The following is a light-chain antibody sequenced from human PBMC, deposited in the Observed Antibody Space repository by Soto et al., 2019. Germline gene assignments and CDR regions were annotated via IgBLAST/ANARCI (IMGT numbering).Light chain of an antibody. CDR2: EDT. J-gene: IGLJ2*01. V-gene: IGLV2-23*01. CDR1: SSDVGSYNL. CDR3: SSYAGSFVI. Sequence: QSALTQPASVSGSPGQSITISCTGTSSDVGSYNLVSWYQQHPGKAPKLMIYEDTKRPSGVSNRFSGSKSGNTASLTISGLQAEDEADYYCSSYAGSFVIFGGGTKLTVL.